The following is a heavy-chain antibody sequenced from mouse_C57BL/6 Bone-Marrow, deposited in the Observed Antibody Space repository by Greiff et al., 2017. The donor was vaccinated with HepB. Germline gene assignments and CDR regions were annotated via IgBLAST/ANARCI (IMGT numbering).Heavy chain of an antibody. D-gene: IGHD1-1*01. Sequence: VKLQQSGAELARPGASVKLSCKASGYTFTSYGISWVKQRTGQGLEWIGEIYPRSGNTYYNEKFKGKATLTADKSSSTAYMELRSLTSEDSAVYFCARWYGSSSWFAYWGQGTLVTVSA. CDR2: IYPRSGNT. J-gene: IGHJ3*01. CDR3: ARWYGSSSWFAY. V-gene: IGHV1-81*01. CDR1: GYTFTSYG.